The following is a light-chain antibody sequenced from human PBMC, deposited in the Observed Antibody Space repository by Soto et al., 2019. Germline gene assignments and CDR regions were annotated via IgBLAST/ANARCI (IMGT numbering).Light chain of an antibody. CDR1: QSISTY. CDR3: QQSYSTPPT. Sequence: DIQMTQSPSSLSASVGDRVTITCRASQSISTYLNWYQQKPGKPPKLLIYGTSNLQSEVPSRFSGSGSGPDFTLTISSLQPEDFATYSCQQSYSTPPTFGGGTKVEI. CDR2: GTS. J-gene: IGKJ4*01. V-gene: IGKV1-39*01.